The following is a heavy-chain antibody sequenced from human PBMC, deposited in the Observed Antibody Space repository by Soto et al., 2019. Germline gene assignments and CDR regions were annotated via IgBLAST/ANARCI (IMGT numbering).Heavy chain of an antibody. CDR3: ARRSYDFWSGYYYYYYMDV. Sequence: PGGSLRLSCAASGFTFSSYAMSWVRQAPGKGLEWVSAISGSGGSTYYADSVKGRFTISRDNAKNSLYLQMNSLRAEDTAVYYSARRSYDFWSGYYYYYYMDVWGKGTTVTVSS. V-gene: IGHV3-23*01. CDR1: GFTFSSYA. D-gene: IGHD3-3*01. J-gene: IGHJ6*03. CDR2: ISGSGGST.